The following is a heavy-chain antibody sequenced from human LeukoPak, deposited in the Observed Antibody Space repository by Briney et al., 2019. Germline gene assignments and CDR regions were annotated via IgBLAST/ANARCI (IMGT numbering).Heavy chain of an antibody. CDR2: INTKGAST. Sequence: ASVKISCKASGYTFTGYYIHWVRQSPGQGLEWMGWINTKGASTKYAQKFQGRVTMTRDTSINTVYMELSRLTSDDTAIYYCARDAEYGSGSMWLLDPWGQGTQVTVSS. CDR3: ARDAEYGSGSMWLLDP. CDR1: GYTFTGYY. D-gene: IGHD3-10*01. J-gene: IGHJ5*02. V-gene: IGHV1-2*02.